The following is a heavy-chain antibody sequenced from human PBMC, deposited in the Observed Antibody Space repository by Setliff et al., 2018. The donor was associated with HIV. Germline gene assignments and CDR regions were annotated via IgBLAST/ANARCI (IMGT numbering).Heavy chain of an antibody. J-gene: IGHJ4*02. V-gene: IGHV3-33*06. D-gene: IGHD5-12*01. Sequence: GESLKISCAASGFTFSSYGMHWVRQAPGKGLEWVAVIWYDGSNKYYADSVKGRFTISRDNSKNTLYLQMNSLRAEDTAVYYCAKGYGGYYFDYWGQGTLVTVSS. CDR1: GFTFSSYG. CDR3: AKGYGGYYFDY. CDR2: IWYDGSNK.